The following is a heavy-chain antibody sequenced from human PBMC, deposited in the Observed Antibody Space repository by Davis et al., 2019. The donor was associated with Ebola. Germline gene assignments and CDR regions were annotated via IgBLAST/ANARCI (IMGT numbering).Heavy chain of an antibody. CDR2: ISSNSNFR. CDR3: SRDVAGGPLDY. V-gene: IGHV3-21*01. J-gene: IGHJ4*02. CDR1: GLDFYKYT. D-gene: IGHD2-8*02. Sequence: GGSLRLSCTASGLDFYKYTMTWVRQAPGKGLQWVSSISSNSNFRYYADSLEGRFTISRDNAKNSLYLQMSSLRAEDTAVYYCSRDVAGGPLDYWGQGTLVTVSS.